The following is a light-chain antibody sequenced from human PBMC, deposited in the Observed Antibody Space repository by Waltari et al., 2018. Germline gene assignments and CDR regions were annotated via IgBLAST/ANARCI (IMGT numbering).Light chain of an antibody. CDR2: AAS. CDR3: QQSYTTPWT. Sequence: DIQMTQSPSSLSASLGDRITITCRAGQTISGYLNWYQQKSGIAPKLLIYAASSLQSGVPSRFSGSGSGTDFTLTINSLQPEDSATYYCQQSYTTPWTFGQGTKVEVK. J-gene: IGKJ1*01. CDR1: QTISGY. V-gene: IGKV1-39*01.